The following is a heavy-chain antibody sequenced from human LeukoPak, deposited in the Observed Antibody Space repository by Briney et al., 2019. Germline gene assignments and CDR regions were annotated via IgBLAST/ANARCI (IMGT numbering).Heavy chain of an antibody. CDR1: GYTFTSYG. CDR3: ARSIAYSSGWSSSYYFDY. Sequence: ASVKVSCKASGYTFTSYGISWVRQAPGQGLEWMGWISAYNGNTNYAQKLQGRVTMPTDTSTSTAYMELRSLRSDDTAVYYCARSIAYSSGWSSSYYFDYWGQGTLVTVSS. D-gene: IGHD6-19*01. CDR2: ISAYNGNT. J-gene: IGHJ4*02. V-gene: IGHV1-18*01.